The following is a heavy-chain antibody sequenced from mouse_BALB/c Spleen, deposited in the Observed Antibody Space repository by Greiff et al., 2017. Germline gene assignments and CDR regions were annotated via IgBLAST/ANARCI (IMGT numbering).Heavy chain of an antibody. CDR3: AKVGHLDN. D-gene: IGHD1-3*01. Sequence: VQLQQSGAELAKPGASVKMSCKASGYTFTSYLMHWVKQRPGQGLECIGYIHPCTGYTDYNQKFKDMATLTADKSSSTAYMQLSSLTSEDSAVYYCAKVGHLDNWGAGTTLAVSS. J-gene: IGHJ2*01. V-gene: IGHV1-4*01. CDR1: GYTFTSYL. CDR2: IHPCTGYT.